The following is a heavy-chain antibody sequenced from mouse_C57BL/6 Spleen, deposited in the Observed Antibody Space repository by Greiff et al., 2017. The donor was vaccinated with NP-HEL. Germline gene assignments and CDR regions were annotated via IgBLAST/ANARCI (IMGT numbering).Heavy chain of an antibody. CDR2: IDPSDSYT. Sequence: QVQLQQPGAELVKPGASVKLSCKASGYTFTSYWMQWVKQRPGQGLEWIGEIDPSDSYTNYNQKFKGKATLTVDTFSSTAYMQLSSLTSEDSAVYYCARPRYGNFDVWGTGTTVTVSS. CDR1: GYTFTSYW. V-gene: IGHV1-50*01. CDR3: ARPRYGNFDV. D-gene: IGHD2-10*02. J-gene: IGHJ1*03.